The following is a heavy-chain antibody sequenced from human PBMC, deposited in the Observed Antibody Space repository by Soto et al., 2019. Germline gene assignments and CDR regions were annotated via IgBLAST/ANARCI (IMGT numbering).Heavy chain of an antibody. J-gene: IGHJ4*02. CDR2: IYYSGST. CDR1: GGSISSGDYY. V-gene: IGHV4-30-4*01. Sequence: SETLSLTCTVSGGSISSGDYYWSWIRQPPGKGLEWIGYIYYSGSTYYNPSLKGRFTISRDISRNTVFLQMDSLRAEDTAVYYCAKDRQYPRDYFHYWGQGTLVTVSS. D-gene: IGHD4-4*01. CDR3: AKDRQYPRDYFHY.